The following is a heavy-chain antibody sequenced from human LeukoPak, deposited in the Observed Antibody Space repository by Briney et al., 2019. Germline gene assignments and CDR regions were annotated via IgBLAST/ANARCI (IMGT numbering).Heavy chain of an antibody. CDR2: INHSGST. CDR1: GGSISSYY. J-gene: IGHJ4*02. D-gene: IGHD2-2*01. V-gene: IGHV4-34*01. Sequence: SETLSLTCTVSGGSISSYYWSWIRQPPGKGLEWIGEINHSGSTNYNPSLKSRVTISVDTSKNQFSLKLSSATAADTAVYYCARVKRGYCSSTSCRTFDYWGQGTLVTVSS. CDR3: ARVKRGYCSSTSCRTFDY.